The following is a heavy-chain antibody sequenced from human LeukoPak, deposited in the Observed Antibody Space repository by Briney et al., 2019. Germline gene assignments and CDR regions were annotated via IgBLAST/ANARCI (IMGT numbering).Heavy chain of an antibody. J-gene: IGHJ3*02. CDR3: ARQISQDYVWGSYRPIDAFDI. D-gene: IGHD3-16*02. CDR2: IYPGDSDT. V-gene: IGHV5-51*01. Sequence: GESLKISCKGSGYSFTGYWIGWVRQMPGKGLEWMGIIYPGDSDTRYSPSFQGQVTISADKSISTAYLQWSSLEASDTAMYYCARQISQDYVWGSYRPIDAFDIWGQGTMVTVSS. CDR1: GYSFTGYW.